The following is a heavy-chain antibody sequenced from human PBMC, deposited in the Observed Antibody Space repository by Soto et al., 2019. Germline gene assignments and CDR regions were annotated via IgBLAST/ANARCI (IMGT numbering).Heavy chain of an antibody. Sequence: SETLSLTCTVSGGSISSSSYYWGWIRQPPGKGLEWIGNIYYSGSTYYNPSLKSRVTISVDTSKNQFSLKLSSVTAADTAVYYCARHADLPPSWFDPWGQGTLVTVSS. CDR3: ARHADLPPSWFDP. J-gene: IGHJ5*02. CDR1: GGSISSSSYY. CDR2: IYYSGST. V-gene: IGHV4-39*01. D-gene: IGHD3-3*01.